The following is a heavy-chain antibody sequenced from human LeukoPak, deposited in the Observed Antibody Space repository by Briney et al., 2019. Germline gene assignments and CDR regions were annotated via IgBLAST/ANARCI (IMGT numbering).Heavy chain of an antibody. CDR2: IYYTGSA. J-gene: IGHJ4*02. Sequence: SETLSLTCTVSGCSISNYHWGWIRQPPGKGLEWIGYIYYTGSADYNPSLKSRVTMSIDTSKNQFSLKLSSVTAADTAVYYCARRPTGDPKFDYWGQGTLVTVSS. V-gene: IGHV4-59*01. CDR3: ARRPTGDPKFDY. CDR1: GCSISNYH. D-gene: IGHD7-27*01.